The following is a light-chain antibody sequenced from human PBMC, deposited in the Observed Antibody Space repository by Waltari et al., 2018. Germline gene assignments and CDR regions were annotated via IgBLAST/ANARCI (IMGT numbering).Light chain of an antibody. CDR3: CSYAGSSTPVV. Sequence: QSALTQPSSVSESPGQSITISCTGNSSDARSYNLDASYQQHPGKATKLMIYEVSKRPSGVSNRFSGSKSRNTASLTISGLQAEDEADYYCCSYAGSSTPVVFGGGTKLTVL. CDR2: EVS. J-gene: IGLJ2*01. CDR1: SSDARSYNL. V-gene: IGLV2-23*02.